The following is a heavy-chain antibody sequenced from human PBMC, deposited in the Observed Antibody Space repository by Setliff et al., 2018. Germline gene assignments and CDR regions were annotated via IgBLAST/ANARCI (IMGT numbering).Heavy chain of an antibody. J-gene: IGHJ6*04. V-gene: IGHV1-8*02. CDR2: LNPSSGDT. Sequence: ASVKVSCKASGYPFTSYDIHWLRLTSGQGLEWMGWLNPSSGDTGFATKFQGRVTVTRDTSISTAYMELSSLTSEDAAVYYCARGRTRTSTIFGIVSLSSWGDGTTVTVSS. D-gene: IGHD3-3*01. CDR3: ARGRTRTSTIFGIVSLSS. CDR1: GYPFTSYD.